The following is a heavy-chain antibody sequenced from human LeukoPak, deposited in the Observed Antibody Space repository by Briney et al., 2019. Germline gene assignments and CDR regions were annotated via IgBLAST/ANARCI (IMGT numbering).Heavy chain of an antibody. J-gene: IGHJ6*02. CDR1: GDSVSRNSAA. CDR3: AREGGLDYGDYEGFEDYYYYGMDV. CDR2: TYYRSKWYN. V-gene: IGHV6-1*01. Sequence: SQTLSLTCAISGDSVSRNSAAWNWIRQSPSRGLEWLGRTYYRSKWYNDYAVSVKSRITINPDTSKNQFSLQLNSVTPEDTAVYYCAREGGLDYGDYEGFEDYYYYGMDVWGQGTTVTVSS. D-gene: IGHD4-17*01.